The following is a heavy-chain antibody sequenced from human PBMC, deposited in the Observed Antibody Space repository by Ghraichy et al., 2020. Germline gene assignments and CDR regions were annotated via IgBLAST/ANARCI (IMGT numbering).Heavy chain of an antibody. D-gene: IGHD3-3*01. CDR1: GFTFSSYS. CDR2: ISSSSSTI. J-gene: IGHJ4*02. CDR3: ARGTYYDFWSGYGYFDY. V-gene: IGHV3-48*02. Sequence: GGSLRLSCAASGFTFSSYSMNWVRQAPGKGLEWVSYISSSSSTIYYADSVKGRFTISRDNAKNSLYLQMNSLRDEDTAVYYCARGTYYDFWSGYGYFDYWGQGTLVTVSS.